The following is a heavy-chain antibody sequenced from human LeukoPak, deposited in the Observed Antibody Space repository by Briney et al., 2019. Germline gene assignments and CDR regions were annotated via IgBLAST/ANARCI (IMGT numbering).Heavy chain of an antibody. D-gene: IGHD2-2*01. J-gene: IGHJ5*02. CDR3: ARDHFRVGCSTTSCYGVDP. V-gene: IGHV4-4*02. Sequence: SGTLSLTCAVSGGSISSSNWWSWVRQPPGKGLEWIGEIYHSGSTNYNPSLQSRVTISVDTSKNQFSLKLNSVTAADTAVYYCARDHFRVGCSTTSCYGVDPWGQGTLVTVSS. CDR1: GGSISSSNW. CDR2: IYHSGST.